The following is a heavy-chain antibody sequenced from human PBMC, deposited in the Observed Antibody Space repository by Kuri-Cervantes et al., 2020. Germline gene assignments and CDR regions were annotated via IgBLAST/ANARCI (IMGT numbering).Heavy chain of an antibody. CDR3: ARTGVYSGYAIWG. CDR1: GGSISSYY. J-gene: IGHJ4*02. CDR2: IYYSGST. V-gene: IGHV4-59*08. D-gene: IGHD5-12*01. Sequence: SETLSLTCTVSGGSISSYYWSWIRQPPGKGLEWIGSIYYSGSTYYNPSLKSRVTISVDTSKNQFSLKLSSVTAADTAVYYCARTGVYSGYAIWGWSQGTLVTVSS.